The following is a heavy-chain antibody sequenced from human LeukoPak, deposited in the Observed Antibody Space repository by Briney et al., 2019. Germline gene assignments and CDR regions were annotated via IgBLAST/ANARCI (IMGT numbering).Heavy chain of an antibody. CDR1: GFTFSSYG. CDR3: AKEMPGYGDTLDY. J-gene: IGHJ4*02. V-gene: IGHV3-33*06. CDR2: IWYDGSNK. D-gene: IGHD4-17*01. Sequence: GRSLRLSCAASGFTFSSYGMHWVRQAPGKGLEWVAVIWYDGSNKYYADSVKGRFTISRDNSKNTLYLQMNSLRAEDTAVYYCAKEMPGYGDTLDYWGQGTLVTVSS.